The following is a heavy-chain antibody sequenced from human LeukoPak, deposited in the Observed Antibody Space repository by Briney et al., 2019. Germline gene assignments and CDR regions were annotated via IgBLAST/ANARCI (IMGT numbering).Heavy chain of an antibody. J-gene: IGHJ4*02. CDR1: GLTFSTYT. CDR2: VSGGGGSR. V-gene: IGHV3-23*01. D-gene: IGHD2-21*02. Sequence: PGGSLRLSCAASGLTFSTYTMSWVRQAPGKGLEWVSGVSGGGGSRYYADSVKGRFIISRDHSKNTVYMQMNSLRAEDTAVYFCAKTRDWYNDYWGQGTLVTVSS. CDR3: AKTRDWYNDY.